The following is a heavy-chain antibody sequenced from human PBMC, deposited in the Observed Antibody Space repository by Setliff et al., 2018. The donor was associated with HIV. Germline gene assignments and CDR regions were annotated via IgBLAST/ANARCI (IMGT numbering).Heavy chain of an antibody. CDR3: AAAEGQGPWYFFDN. D-gene: IGHD6-13*01. V-gene: IGHV4-39*01. J-gene: IGHJ4*02. Sequence: TSETLSLTCSVSGASISSPIYYWGWIRQAPGKGPEWIGNIYYNGNTNYKPSLERRLTISVDTSKNQFSLSLSSVTATDTALYFCAAAEGQGPWYFFDNWGQGTQVTVSS. CDR1: GASISSPIYY. CDR2: IYYNGNT.